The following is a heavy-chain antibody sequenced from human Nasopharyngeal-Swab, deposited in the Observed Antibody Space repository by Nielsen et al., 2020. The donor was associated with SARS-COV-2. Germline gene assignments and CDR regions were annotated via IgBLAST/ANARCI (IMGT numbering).Heavy chain of an antibody. V-gene: IGHV3-74*01. CDR3: ARREGFCSGGTCYLDY. Sequence: GESLKISCSASGFTFSSYWMHWVRQLPGKGLVWVSRISTDGNGTNYADSVKGRFTVSRDNAKNTLYLQMNSLRAEDTAVYYCARREGFCSGGTCYLDYWGQGTLVTVSS. J-gene: IGHJ4*02. CDR1: GFTFSSYW. D-gene: IGHD2-15*01. CDR2: ISTDGNGT.